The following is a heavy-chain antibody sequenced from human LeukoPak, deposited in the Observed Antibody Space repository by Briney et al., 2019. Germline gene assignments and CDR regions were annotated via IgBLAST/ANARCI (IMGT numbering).Heavy chain of an antibody. CDR1: GFTFSSYS. CDR2: ISSSSSYI. D-gene: IGHD3-10*01. Sequence: GGSLRLSCAASGFTFSSYSMNWVRRAPGKGLEWVSSISSSSSYIYYADSVKGRFTISRDNAKNSLYLQMNSLRAEDTAVYYCATTGDMVRGVFDYWGQGTLVTVSS. J-gene: IGHJ4*02. CDR3: ATTGDMVRGVFDY. V-gene: IGHV3-21*01.